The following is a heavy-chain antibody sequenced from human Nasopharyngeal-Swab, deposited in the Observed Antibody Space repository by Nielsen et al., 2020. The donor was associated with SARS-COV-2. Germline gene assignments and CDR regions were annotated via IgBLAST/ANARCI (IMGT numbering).Heavy chain of an antibody. V-gene: IGHV4-34*01. CDR3: ARGSQKVNMILVVIGFSYYFDY. CDR2: INHSGNT. Sequence: WIRQPPGKGLEWIGEINHSGNTKYNPSLKSRVAISVDTSKNQFSLRLSSVTAADTAMYYCARGSQKVNMILVVIGFSYYFDYWGRGTLVTVSS. J-gene: IGHJ4*02. D-gene: IGHD3-22*01.